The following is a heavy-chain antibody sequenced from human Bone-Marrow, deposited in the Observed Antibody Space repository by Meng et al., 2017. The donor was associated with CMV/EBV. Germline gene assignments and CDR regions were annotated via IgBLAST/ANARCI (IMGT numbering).Heavy chain of an antibody. CDR2: IRSKANSYAT. J-gene: IGHJ6*02. D-gene: IGHD3-10*01. V-gene: IGHV3-73*01. CDR3: TRVWFGDGGYGMDV. CDR1: GFTFSNYW. Sequence: GESLKISCAASGFTFSNYWMSWVRQASGKGLEWVGRIRSKANSYATAYAASVKGRFTISRDDSKNTAYLQMNSLKTEDTAVYYCTRVWFGDGGYGMDVWGQGTTVTVSS.